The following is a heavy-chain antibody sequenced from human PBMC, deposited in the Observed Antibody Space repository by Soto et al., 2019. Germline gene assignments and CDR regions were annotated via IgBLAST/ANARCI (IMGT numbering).Heavy chain of an antibody. V-gene: IGHV4-61*01. D-gene: IGHD3-22*01. Sequence: QVQLQESGPGLVKPSETLSLTCTVSGGSVSSGSYYWSWIRQPPGKGLEWIGYIYYSGSTNYNPSLTSRVTISVDTSKNQFSLKLSSVTAADTAVYYCAGYDSSGYSNDAFDIWGQGTMVTVSS. J-gene: IGHJ3*02. CDR2: IYYSGST. CDR1: GGSVSSGSYY. CDR3: AGYDSSGYSNDAFDI.